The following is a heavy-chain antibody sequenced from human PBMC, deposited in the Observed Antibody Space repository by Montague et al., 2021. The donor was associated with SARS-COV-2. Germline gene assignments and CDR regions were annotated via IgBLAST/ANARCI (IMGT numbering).Heavy chain of an antibody. J-gene: IGHJ3*02. CDR2: IYDSGST. Sequence: SETLSLTCTVSGDSISSSNYYWDWIRQPPGKGLEWIGSIYDSGSTYYHPSIKSRVTISVDTSKNPFSLQLSSLTAAATAVYYCARRGRKLLPVATTVGGFDIWGQGTMVTVSS. V-gene: IGHV4-39*02. D-gene: IGHD4-23*01. CDR1: GDSISSSNYY. CDR3: ARRGRKLLPVATTVGGFDI.